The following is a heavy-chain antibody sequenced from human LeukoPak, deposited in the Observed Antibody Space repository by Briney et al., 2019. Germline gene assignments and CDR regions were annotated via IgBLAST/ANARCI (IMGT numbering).Heavy chain of an antibody. CDR2: INWNRGII. D-gene: IGHD4-23*01. J-gene: IGHJ4*02. CDR1: GFTFDDYA. Sequence: GRSLRLSCAASGFTFDDYAIHWVRQAPGKGLEWVSGINWNRGIIGYADSVRGRFTVSRDNAKNSLYLQMNSLRPEDTALYYCAKASTVTSMGLFDYWGQGTLVTVSS. CDR3: AKASTVTSMGLFDY. V-gene: IGHV3-9*01.